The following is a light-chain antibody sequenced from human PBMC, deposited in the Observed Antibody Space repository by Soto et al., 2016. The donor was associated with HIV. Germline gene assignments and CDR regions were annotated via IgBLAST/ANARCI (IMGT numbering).Light chain of an antibody. CDR2: KAS. V-gene: IGKV1-5*03. J-gene: IGKJ1*01. CDR1: QSVGNW. Sequence: DFQMTQSPSTLSASVGDRVTITCRASQSVGNWLAWYQQKPGKAPNLLIYKASNLESGVPSRFSGGGSGTEFTLTISSLQPDDFATYYCQQYQTEEGTFGQGTTVEIK. CDR3: QQYQTEEGT.